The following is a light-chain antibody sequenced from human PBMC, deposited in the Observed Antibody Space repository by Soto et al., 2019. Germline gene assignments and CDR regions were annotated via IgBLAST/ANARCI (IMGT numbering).Light chain of an antibody. Sequence: EIVLTQSPGTLSLSPGERATLSCRASQSVSSSYLAWYQQKPGQAPRLLVYGASSRAIGIPDRFSGSGSGTDLTLTISRVEPEDFAVYYCQHYGSSPFTFGPGTRVDIK. CDR2: GAS. V-gene: IGKV3-20*01. CDR1: QSVSSSY. J-gene: IGKJ3*01. CDR3: QHYGSSPFT.